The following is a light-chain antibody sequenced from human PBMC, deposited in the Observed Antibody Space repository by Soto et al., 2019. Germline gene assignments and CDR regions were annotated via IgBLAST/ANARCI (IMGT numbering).Light chain of an antibody. CDR3: SSYTDSSTL. CDR1: SSDVGSYNY. J-gene: IGLJ1*01. V-gene: IGLV2-14*01. Sequence: QSALTQPASVSGSPGQSITISCTGTSSDVGSYNYVSWYQQHPGKAPKLMIYGVSDRPSGISSRFSRSKSGNTASLTISGLQTEDEADYYCSSYTDSSTLFGTGTKLTVL. CDR2: GVS.